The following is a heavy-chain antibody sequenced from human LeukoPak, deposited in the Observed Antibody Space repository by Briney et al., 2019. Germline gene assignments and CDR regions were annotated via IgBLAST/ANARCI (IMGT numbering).Heavy chain of an antibody. J-gene: IGHJ4*02. D-gene: IGHD1-26*01. Sequence: QPGGSLRLSCAASGFTFSTYGMHWVRQAQGKGLEWVALTWCDGSNKNYADSVKGRFTISRDNSKNTLYLQMDSLRGEDTGVYYCARGGLTIAESTTSWYLDYWGQGTLVTVSS. CDR1: GFTFSTYG. CDR3: ARGGLTIAESTTSWYLDY. V-gene: IGHV3-33*01. CDR2: TWCDGSNK.